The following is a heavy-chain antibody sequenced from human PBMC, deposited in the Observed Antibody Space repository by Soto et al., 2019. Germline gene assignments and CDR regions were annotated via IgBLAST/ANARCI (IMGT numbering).Heavy chain of an antibody. Sequence: EVPMVESGGGLVKPGGSLRLSCAASGFTFTNAWMTWVRQAPGKGLEWVGRIKSNPDGGTTDYAAPVKGRFTISRDDSRNTLYLQMNSLKIEDTAVYFCATGLAVPYWGQGTLVTVSS. V-gene: IGHV3-15*01. D-gene: IGHD2-2*01. CDR2: IKSNPDGGTT. CDR3: ATGLAVPY. CDR1: GFTFTNAW. J-gene: IGHJ4*02.